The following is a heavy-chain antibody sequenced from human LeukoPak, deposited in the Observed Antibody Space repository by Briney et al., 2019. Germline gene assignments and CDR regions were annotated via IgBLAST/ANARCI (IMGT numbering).Heavy chain of an antibody. CDR2: ISASGVMT. D-gene: IGHD3-10*01. V-gene: IGHV3-23*01. Sequence: GGSLRLSCAASGFTFTNYAMTWVRQAPGKGLEWVSSISASGVMTYYADSVKGRFAVSRDNSKNSLYLQMNSLRPEDTAVYYCARGGTGHYYASGTYYQSYYFDYWGQGSLVTVSS. CDR3: ARGGTGHYYASGTYYQSYYFDY. CDR1: GFTFTNYA. J-gene: IGHJ4*02.